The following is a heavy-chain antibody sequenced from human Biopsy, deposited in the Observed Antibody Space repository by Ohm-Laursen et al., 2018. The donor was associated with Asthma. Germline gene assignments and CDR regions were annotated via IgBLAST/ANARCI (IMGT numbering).Heavy chain of an antibody. CDR2: ISSSSSYI. CDR3: ARGGLGYCSSTSCYQNYYYGMDV. D-gene: IGHD2-2*01. Sequence: SLRLSCAASGFTFSSYAMSWVRQAPGKGLEWVSSISSSSSYIYYADSVKGRFTISRDNAKNSLYLQMNSLRAEDTAVYYCARGGLGYCSSTSCYQNYYYGMDVWGQGTTVTVSS. CDR1: GFTFSSYA. J-gene: IGHJ6*02. V-gene: IGHV3-21*01.